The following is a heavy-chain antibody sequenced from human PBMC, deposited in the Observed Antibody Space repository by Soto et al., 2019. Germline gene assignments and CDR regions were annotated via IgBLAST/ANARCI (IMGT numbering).Heavy chain of an antibody. V-gene: IGHV1-8*01. D-gene: IGHD3-22*01. J-gene: IGHJ6*02. CDR2: MNPNSGNT. Sequence: ASVKVSCKASGYTFTSYDITWVRQATGQGLEWMGSMNPNSGNTGYAQKFQGRVTMTRNTSISTAYMELSSLRSEETAVYYCARGYYYDSSGYYYEGYYYYGMDVWGQGTTVTVSS. CDR1: GYTFTSYD. CDR3: ARGYYYDSSGYYYEGYYYYGMDV.